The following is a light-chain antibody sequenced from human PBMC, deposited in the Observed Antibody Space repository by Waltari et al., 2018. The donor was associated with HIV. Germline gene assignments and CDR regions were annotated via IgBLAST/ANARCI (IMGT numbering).Light chain of an antibody. V-gene: IGLV2-14*01. Sequence: QSALTQPASVSGSAGQSITISCTGTSNDVGGYNYVSWYQQHPGKAPKLMIYEVRNRPSGVSNRFSGSKSGNTASLTISGLQAEDEADYYCSSYKNSNTLVFGGGTKLTVL. CDR3: SSYKNSNTLV. CDR2: EVR. CDR1: SNDVGGYNY. J-gene: IGLJ2*01.